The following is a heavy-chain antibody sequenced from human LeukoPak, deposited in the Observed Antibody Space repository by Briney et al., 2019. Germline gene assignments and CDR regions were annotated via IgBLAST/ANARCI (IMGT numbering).Heavy chain of an antibody. CDR2: ISAYNGNT. Sequence: ASVKVSCKASGYTFTRYGISWVRQAPGQGLEWMGWISAYNGNTNYAQKLQGRVTMTTDTSTSTAYMELRSLRSDDTAVYYCAREEYCTNGVCYTLDYWGQGTLVTVSS. V-gene: IGHV1-18*01. J-gene: IGHJ4*02. CDR1: GYTFTRYG. CDR3: AREEYCTNGVCYTLDY. D-gene: IGHD2-8*01.